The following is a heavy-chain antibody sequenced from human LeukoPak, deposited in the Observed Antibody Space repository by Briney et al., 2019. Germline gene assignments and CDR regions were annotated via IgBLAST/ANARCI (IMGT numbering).Heavy chain of an antibody. D-gene: IGHD3-3*01. CDR3: AKNIGNGITIFGVVLHDAFDI. Sequence: GGSLRLSCAASGFTFDDYAMRGVRQARGKGLEWVSGFSWNSDSIGYADSVKGRFTISRDHAKNSLYLQMNSLRAEHTAFYYCAKNIGNGITIFGVVLHDAFDIWGQGTRVTVSS. CDR1: GFTFDDYA. CDR2: FSWNSDSI. V-gene: IGHV3-9*01. J-gene: IGHJ3*02.